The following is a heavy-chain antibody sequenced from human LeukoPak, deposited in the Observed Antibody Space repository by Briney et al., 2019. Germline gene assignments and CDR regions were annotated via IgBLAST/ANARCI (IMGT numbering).Heavy chain of an antibody. J-gene: IGHJ5*02. Sequence: PGGSLRLSYAASGFTFSAHYMTWVRQAPGKGLEWVATIKEDESDKSYVDSVKGRFTISRDNAKNLVYLQMNSLRAEDTAVYYCARVVVGNNIWLDPWGQGALVTVSP. CDR1: GFTFSAHY. CDR2: IKEDESDK. D-gene: IGHD2-15*01. CDR3: ARVVVGNNIWLDP. V-gene: IGHV3-7*03.